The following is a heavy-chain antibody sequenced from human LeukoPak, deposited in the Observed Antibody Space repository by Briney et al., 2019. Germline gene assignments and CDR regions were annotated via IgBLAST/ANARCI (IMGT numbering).Heavy chain of an antibody. CDR2: IYYSGST. CDR3: AKNSDSYGLSYWYFDL. Sequence: SETLSLTCTVSGGSISSGGYYWSWIRQHPGKGLEWIGYIYYSGSTNYNPSLKSRVTISVDTSKNQFSLKLSSVTAADTAVYYCAKNSDSYGLSYWYFDLWGRGTLVTVSS. CDR1: GGSISSGGYY. D-gene: IGHD5-18*01. J-gene: IGHJ2*01. V-gene: IGHV4-61*08.